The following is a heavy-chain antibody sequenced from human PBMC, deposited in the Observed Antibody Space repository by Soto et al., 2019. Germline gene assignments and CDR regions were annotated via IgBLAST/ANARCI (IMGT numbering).Heavy chain of an antibody. CDR2: IYYSGST. V-gene: IGHV4-59*01. J-gene: IGHJ6*03. CDR3: ARYYDFWSATAGAYMDV. CDR1: GGSISSYY. D-gene: IGHD3-3*01. Sequence: SETLSLTCTVSGGSISSYYWSWIRQPPGKGLEWIGYIYYSGSTNYNPSLKSRVTISVDTSKNQFSLKLSSVTAADTAVYYCARYYDFWSATAGAYMDVWGKGTTVTVSS.